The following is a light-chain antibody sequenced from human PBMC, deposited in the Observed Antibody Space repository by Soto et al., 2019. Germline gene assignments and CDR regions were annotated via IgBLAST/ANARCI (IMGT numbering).Light chain of an antibody. CDR1: QDISNY. J-gene: IGKJ4*01. V-gene: IGKV1-33*01. CDR2: DAS. CDR3: QQFDRVPLT. Sequence: DIQMTQSPSSLSASVGERVTITCQASQDISNYLNWYQQKPGKAPTLLIYDASNLETGVPSRFSGGGSGTDFTFTISSLQPEDIATYYCQQFDRVPLTFGGGTRVEIK.